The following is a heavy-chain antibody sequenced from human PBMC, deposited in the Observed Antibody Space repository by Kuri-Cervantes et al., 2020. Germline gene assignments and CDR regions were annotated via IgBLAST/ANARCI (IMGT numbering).Heavy chain of an antibody. CDR1: GFTFSSYA. CDR3: ARDDIRWLRPHPQYYYYGMDV. CDR2: ISSSSSTI. J-gene: IGHJ6*02. V-gene: IGHV3-48*02. Sequence: GESLKISYAASGFTFSSYAMHWVRQAPGKGLEWVSYISSSSSTIYYADSVKGRFTISRDNAKNSLYLQMNSLRDEDTAVYYCARDDIRWLRPHPQYYYYGMDVWGQGTTVTVSS. D-gene: IGHD5-12*01.